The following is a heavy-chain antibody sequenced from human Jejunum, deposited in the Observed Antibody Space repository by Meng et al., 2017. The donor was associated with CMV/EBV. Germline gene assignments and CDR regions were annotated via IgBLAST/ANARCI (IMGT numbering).Heavy chain of an antibody. CDR2: MSSRGRNI. D-gene: IGHD5-18*01. Sequence: AASGFTYSNYEMIWVRQAPGKGLEWVSYMSSRGRNIYYADSVKGRFTISRDIGKNALYLQMDSLRAEDTAVYYCARYSTSNAFDLWGQGTMVTVSS. CDR1: GFTYSNYE. V-gene: IGHV3-48*03. CDR3: ARYSTSNAFDL. J-gene: IGHJ3*01.